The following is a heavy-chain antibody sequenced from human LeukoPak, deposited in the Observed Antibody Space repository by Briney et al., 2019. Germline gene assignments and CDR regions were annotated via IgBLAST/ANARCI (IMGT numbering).Heavy chain of an antibody. V-gene: IGHV1-8*01. J-gene: IGHJ5*02. Sequence: ASVKVSCKASGYTFTSYDINWVRQATGQGLEWMGWMNPNSGNTGYAQKFQGRVTMTRNTSTSTAYMELRSLRSDDTAVYYCARDDPLSYNWFDPWGQGTLVTVSS. D-gene: IGHD1-1*01. CDR3: ARDDPLSYNWFDP. CDR1: GYTFTSYD. CDR2: MNPNSGNT.